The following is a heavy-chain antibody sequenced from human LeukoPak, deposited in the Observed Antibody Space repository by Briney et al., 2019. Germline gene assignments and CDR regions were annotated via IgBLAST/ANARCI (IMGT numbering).Heavy chain of an antibody. V-gene: IGHV3-49*03. CDR3: SRDAGHSSSWHFDY. J-gene: IGHJ4*02. D-gene: IGHD6-13*01. CDR2: ISSKASGGTT. Sequence: GGSLRLSCTASGFTFGDYAMSWFRQAPGKGLEWVGFISSKASGGTTENAASVKGRFTISRDDSKSIAYLQMNSLKTEDTAVYYCSRDAGHSSSWHFDYWGQGTLVTVSS. CDR1: GFTFGDYA.